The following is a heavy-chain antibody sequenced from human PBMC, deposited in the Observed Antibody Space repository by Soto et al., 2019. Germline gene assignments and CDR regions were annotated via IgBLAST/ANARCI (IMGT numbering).Heavy chain of an antibody. CDR2: ISYGGGTT. CDR3: AKNPGYYYDSTGYHFDY. D-gene: IGHD3-22*01. Sequence: EVQLLASGGGLVQPGGSLRLSCAASEFTFSNYAMSWVRQAPGKGLEWVSAISYGGGTTYYADSVKGRFTISRDNSKTTLSLQMNSLRAEDTAVYYFAKNPGYYYDSTGYHFDYWGQGTLVTVSS. CDR1: EFTFSNYA. J-gene: IGHJ4*02. V-gene: IGHV3-23*01.